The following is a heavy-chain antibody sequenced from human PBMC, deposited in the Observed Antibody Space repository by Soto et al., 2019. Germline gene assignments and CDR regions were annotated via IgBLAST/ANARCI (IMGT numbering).Heavy chain of an antibody. D-gene: IGHD3-10*01. V-gene: IGHV1-69*02. CDR1: GGTFSSYT. CDR3: ATRRGEGYNDY. Sequence: QVQLVQSGAEVKKPGSSVKVSCKASGGTFSSYTISWVRQAPGQGLEWMGRIIPILGIANYAQKCQGRVTITADKSTSTAYMELSSLRSEDTAVYYCATRRGEGYNDYWCQGTLVTVSS. J-gene: IGHJ4*02. CDR2: IIPILGIA.